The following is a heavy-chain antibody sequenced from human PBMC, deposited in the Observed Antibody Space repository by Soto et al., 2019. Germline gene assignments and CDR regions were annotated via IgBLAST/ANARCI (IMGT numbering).Heavy chain of an antibody. D-gene: IGHD6-25*01. CDR2: IDPSDSYT. Sequence: GEALKISCKGSGYSFTSYWISWVRQMPGKGLEWMGRIDPSDSYTNYSPSFQGHVTISAEKSISTAYLQWSSVKASDTAMYYCARAAVVHYYYYGMDVWGQGTTVTVSS. V-gene: IGHV5-10-1*01. CDR3: ARAAVVHYYYYGMDV. J-gene: IGHJ6*02. CDR1: GYSFTSYW.